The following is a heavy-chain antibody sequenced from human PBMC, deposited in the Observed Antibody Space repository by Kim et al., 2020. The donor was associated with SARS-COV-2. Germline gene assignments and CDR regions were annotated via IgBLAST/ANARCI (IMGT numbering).Heavy chain of an antibody. CDR3: ATIRGEGDEVHCGGDCYPYYFDY. V-gene: IGHV3-7*01. D-gene: IGHD2-21*02. CDR2: IKQDGSEK. CDR1: GFTFSSYW. J-gene: IGHJ4*02. Sequence: GGSLRLSCAASGFTFSSYWMSWVRQAPGKGLEWVANIKQDGSEKYYVDSVKGRFTISRDNAKNSLYLQMNSLRAEDTAVYYCATIRGEGDEVHCGGDCYPYYFDYWGQGTLVTVSS.